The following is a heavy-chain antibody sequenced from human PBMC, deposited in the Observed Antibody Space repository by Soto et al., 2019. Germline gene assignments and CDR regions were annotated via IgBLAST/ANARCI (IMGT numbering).Heavy chain of an antibody. D-gene: IGHD3-16*01. CDR2: LSGLNGKT. CDR1: GYTFNFYG. Sequence: ASVKVSCRASGYTFNFYGITWVLQAPGQGLDWMGWLSGLNGKTKYAADLQGRVTMTTDTSTSTAYMELRGLRSVDTAVYYCARIGVSSGHESPDFDSWGKGTLVTVSS. CDR3: ARIGVSSGHESPDFDS. J-gene: IGHJ4*02. V-gene: IGHV1-18*01.